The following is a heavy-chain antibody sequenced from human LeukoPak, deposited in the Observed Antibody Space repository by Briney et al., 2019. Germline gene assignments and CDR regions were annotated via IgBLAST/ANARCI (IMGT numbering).Heavy chain of an antibody. CDR3: ARTPSIVGYTSRELGHWYFDL. J-gene: IGHJ2*01. V-gene: IGHV3-21*01. D-gene: IGHD6-13*01. Sequence: GGSLRLSCAASGFTVSNNYLHWVRQAPGKGLEWVSSISTRSTYIYYADSVKGRFTISRDNARNSLYLQMKSLRAEDTAVYYCARTPSIVGYTSRELGHWYFDLWGRGTPVTVSS. CDR2: ISTRSTYI. CDR1: GFTVSNNY.